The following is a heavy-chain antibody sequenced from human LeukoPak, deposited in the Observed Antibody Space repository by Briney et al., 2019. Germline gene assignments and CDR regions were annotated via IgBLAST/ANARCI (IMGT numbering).Heavy chain of an antibody. CDR1: GGTFSSYA. CDR2: IIPIFGTA. Sequence: SVKVSCKASGGTFSSYAISWVRQAPGQGLEWMGGIIPIFGTANYAQKFQGRVTITADESTSTAYMELSSLRSEDTAVYYCASLGYSSSSELYFDYWGQGTLVTVSS. V-gene: IGHV1-69*01. J-gene: IGHJ4*02. CDR3: ASLGYSSSSELYFDY. D-gene: IGHD6-6*01.